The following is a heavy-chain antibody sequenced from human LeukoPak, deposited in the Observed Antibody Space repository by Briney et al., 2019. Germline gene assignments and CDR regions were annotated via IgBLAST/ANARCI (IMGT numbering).Heavy chain of an antibody. Sequence: GGSLRLSCAASGFTFSSYSMNWVRQAPGKGLEWVSSISSSSSYIYYADSVKGRFTISRDNSKNTLYLQMNSLRAEDTAVYYCTTTATTFGYYWGQGTLVTVSS. V-gene: IGHV3-21*04. D-gene: IGHD4-17*01. CDR2: ISSSSSYI. J-gene: IGHJ4*02. CDR3: TTTATTFGYY. CDR1: GFTFSSYS.